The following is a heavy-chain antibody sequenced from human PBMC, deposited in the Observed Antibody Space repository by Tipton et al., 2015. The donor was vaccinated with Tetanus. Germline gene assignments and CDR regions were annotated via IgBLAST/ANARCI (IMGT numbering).Heavy chain of an antibody. CDR1: GFTFGDYA. Sequence: SLRLSCTASGFTFGDYAMSWFRQAPGKGLEWLGFIRSKTYGGTTEYAASVKGRFTISRYDSNSIAYLQMNSLKTEDTALYYCSRAGEHSITFFDCWGQGTLVTVSS. V-gene: IGHV3-49*03. J-gene: IGHJ4*02. CDR2: IRSKTYGGTT. CDR3: SRAGEHSITFFDC. D-gene: IGHD3-16*01.